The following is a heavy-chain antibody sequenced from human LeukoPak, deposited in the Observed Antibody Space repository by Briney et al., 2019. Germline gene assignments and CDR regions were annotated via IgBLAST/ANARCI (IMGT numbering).Heavy chain of an antibody. CDR3: VRDSSRWSSNWRDYYYMDV. V-gene: IGHV3-30*03. CDR1: GFTFSRRG. Sequence: GGSLRLSCAASGFTFSRRGMHWVRQAPGKGLEWVAVISYDGANKYYADSVKGRFTISRDNSKNTLYLQINSLRAEDTALYYCVRDSSRWSSNWRDYYYMDVWGQGTTVTVYS. J-gene: IGHJ6*03. D-gene: IGHD6-13*01. CDR2: ISYDGANK.